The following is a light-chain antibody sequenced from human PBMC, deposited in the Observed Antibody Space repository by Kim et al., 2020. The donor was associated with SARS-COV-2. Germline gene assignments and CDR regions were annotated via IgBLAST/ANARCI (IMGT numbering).Light chain of an antibody. CDR1: QSVSSN. CDR3: QQYNNWPPLT. J-gene: IGKJ4*01. CDR2: GAS. V-gene: IGKV3-15*01. Sequence: EIVMTQSPATLSVSPGERATLSCRASQSVSSNLAWYQQKPGQAPRLLIYGASTRATGIPARFSGSGSGTDFTLTISSLQSEDFAAYYCQQYNNWPPLTFGGGTKVDIK.